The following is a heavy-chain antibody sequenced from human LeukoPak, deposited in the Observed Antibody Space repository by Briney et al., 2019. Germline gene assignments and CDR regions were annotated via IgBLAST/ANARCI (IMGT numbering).Heavy chain of an antibody. CDR3: VSGTGAHGY. Sequence: GGSLRLSCAASGITFSNYSMNWVRQAPGKGLEWVSSISSSSSYIDYADSVKGRFTISRDNAKNSLYLQMNSLRAEDTAVYYCVSGTGAHGYWGQGTLVTVSS. D-gene: IGHD1-1*01. V-gene: IGHV3-21*04. CDR2: ISSSSSYI. CDR1: GITFSNYS. J-gene: IGHJ4*02.